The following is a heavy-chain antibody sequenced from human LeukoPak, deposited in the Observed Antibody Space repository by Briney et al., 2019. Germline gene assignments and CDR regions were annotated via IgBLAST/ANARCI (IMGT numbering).Heavy chain of an antibody. CDR1: GGSISSYY. V-gene: IGHV4-4*07. D-gene: IGHD1-26*01. CDR2: IYTSGST. CDR3: ARELIVGATEAFDL. J-gene: IGHJ2*01. Sequence: PSETLSLTCTVSGGSISSYYWSWIRQPAGKGLEWIGRIYTSGSTNYNPSLKSRVTMSVDTSKNQFSLKLSSVTAADTAVYYCARELIVGATEAFDLWGRGTLVTVSS.